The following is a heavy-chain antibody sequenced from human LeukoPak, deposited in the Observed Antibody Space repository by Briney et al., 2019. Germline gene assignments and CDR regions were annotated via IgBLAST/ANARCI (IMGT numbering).Heavy chain of an antibody. CDR3: ARHSSGYVYGMDV. CDR2: IYYSGST. CDR1: GGSFSGYY. V-gene: IGHV4-31*11. Sequence: SETLSLTCAVYGGSFSGYYWSWIRQHPGKGLEWIGYIYYSGSTYYNPSLKSRVTISVDTSKNQSSLKLSSVTAADTAVYYCARHSSGYVYGMDVWGQGTTVTVSS. D-gene: IGHD3-22*01. J-gene: IGHJ6*02.